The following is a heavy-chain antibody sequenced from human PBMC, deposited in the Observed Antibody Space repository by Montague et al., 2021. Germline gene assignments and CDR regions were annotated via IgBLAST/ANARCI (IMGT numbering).Heavy chain of an antibody. CDR3: AGDSYSSGWYSAEYFQH. J-gene: IGHJ1*01. CDR2: ITGSSSSI. Sequence: SLRLSCAASGFTFRTYGMNWVRQAPGKGLEWVSYITGSSSSIYYADSVRGRFTISRDNPKNSLYLQMNSLRDEDTAVYYCAGDSYSSGWYSAEYFQHWGQGTLVTVSS. V-gene: IGHV3-48*02. D-gene: IGHD6-19*01. CDR1: GFTFRTYG.